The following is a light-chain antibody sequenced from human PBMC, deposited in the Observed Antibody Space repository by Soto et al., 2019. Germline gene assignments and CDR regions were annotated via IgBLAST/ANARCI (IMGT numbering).Light chain of an antibody. V-gene: IGLV2-8*01. CDR2: EVS. CDR1: SSDVGGYNF. Sequence: QSALTQPPSASGSPGQSVTISCTGSSSDVGGYNFVSWYQQHPGKAPKLMIYEVSERPSGVPDRFSGSKSGNTASLTVSGLQADDEDDYYCSSYAGTNILVVFGGGTKVTVL. CDR3: SSYAGTNILVV. J-gene: IGLJ2*01.